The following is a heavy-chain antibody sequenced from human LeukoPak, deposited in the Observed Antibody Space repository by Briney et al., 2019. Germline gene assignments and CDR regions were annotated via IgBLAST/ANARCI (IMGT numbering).Heavy chain of an antibody. D-gene: IGHD6-13*01. CDR1: GGSISNFY. CDR3: ARETTGAGTARPFDY. J-gene: IGHJ4*02. V-gene: IGHV4-4*07. CDR2: IYSSGST. Sequence: SETLSLTCTVSGGSISNFYCSWIRQPAGKTLEWIGRIYSSGSTNYNPSLKSRVTMSLDTSKNQFSLKLSSVTAADTAVYFCARETTGAGTARPFDYWGQGNLVTVSS.